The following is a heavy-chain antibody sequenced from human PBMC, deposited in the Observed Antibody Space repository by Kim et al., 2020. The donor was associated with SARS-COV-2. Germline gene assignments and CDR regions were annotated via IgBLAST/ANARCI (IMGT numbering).Heavy chain of an antibody. D-gene: IGHD1-26*01. CDR3: ARVRVGATYAFDI. Sequence: GGSLRLSCAASGFTFSDYYMSWIRQAPGKGLEWVSYISSSSSYTNYADSVKGRFTISRDNAKNSLYLQMNSLRAEDTAVYYCARVRVGATYAFDIWGQGTMVTVSS. CDR2: ISSSSSYT. CDR1: GFTFSDYY. J-gene: IGHJ3*02. V-gene: IGHV3-11*06.